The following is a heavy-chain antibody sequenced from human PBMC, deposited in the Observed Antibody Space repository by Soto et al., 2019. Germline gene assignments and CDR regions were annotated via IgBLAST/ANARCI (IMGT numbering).Heavy chain of an antibody. J-gene: IGHJ4*02. CDR3: AKDLPRGWELISVLDY. CDR1: GFTFSSYA. V-gene: IGHV3-23*01. Sequence: EVQLLESGGGLVQPGGSLRLSCAASGFTFSSYAMSWVRQAPGKGLEWVSAISGSGGSTYYADSVKGRFTISRDNSKNTLYLQMNSLRAEDTAVYYCAKDLPRGWELISVLDYWGQGTLVTVSS. D-gene: IGHD1-26*01. CDR2: ISGSGGST.